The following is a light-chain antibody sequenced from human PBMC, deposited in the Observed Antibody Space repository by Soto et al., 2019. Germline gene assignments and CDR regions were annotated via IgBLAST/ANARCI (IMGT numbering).Light chain of an antibody. CDR3: QQYGSS. V-gene: IGKV3-20*01. Sequence: EIVLTQSPGTLSLSPGERATLSCRASQSVSSSYLAWYQQKPGQAPRLLIYGASSRATRIPDRFSGSGSGTDFSLTIRRLEHEDFAVYYCQQYGSSFGGGTKVEIK. J-gene: IGKJ4*01. CDR2: GAS. CDR1: QSVSSSY.